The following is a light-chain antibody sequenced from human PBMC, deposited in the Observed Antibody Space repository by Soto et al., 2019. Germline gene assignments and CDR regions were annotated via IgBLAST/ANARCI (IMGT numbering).Light chain of an antibody. CDR2: KAS. V-gene: IGKV1-5*03. J-gene: IGKJ1*01. Sequence: DTQKTQSPSTLSASVGDRVTITCRASQSINTWLAWYQLKPGRAPKLLIYKASTLESGVPSRFSGSGSGTEFTLTISSLQPDDFATYYCQQYQTYSQFGQGTKVDIK. CDR3: QQYQTYSQ. CDR1: QSINTW.